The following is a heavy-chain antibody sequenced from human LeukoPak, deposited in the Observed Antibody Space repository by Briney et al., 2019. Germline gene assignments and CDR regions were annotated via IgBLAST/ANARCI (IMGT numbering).Heavy chain of an antibody. V-gene: IGHV5-51*01. CDR1: GYSFTGYW. Sequence: GESLKISCKGSGYSFTGYWIGWVRQMPGKGLEWMGIIYPGDSDTRYSPSFQGQVTISADKSISTAYLQWSSLKASDTAMYYCASIGDSPLLYDSSGYYPRGAFDIWGQGTMVTVSS. CDR3: ASIGDSPLLYDSSGYYPRGAFDI. CDR2: IYPGDSDT. J-gene: IGHJ3*02. D-gene: IGHD3-22*01.